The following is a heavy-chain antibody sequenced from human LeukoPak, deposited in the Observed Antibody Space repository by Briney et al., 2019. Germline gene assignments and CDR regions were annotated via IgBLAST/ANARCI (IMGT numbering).Heavy chain of an antibody. Sequence: ASVKVSCKASGYTLTDYYVHWVRLAPGQGLEWMGWFNPYSGGTNYAQKFQGRVTMTRDTSISTAYMELSRLTSDDTGVYYCARGYAYFDYWGQGTLVTVSS. D-gene: IGHD2-2*01. CDR3: ARGYAYFDY. V-gene: IGHV1-2*02. CDR2: FNPYSGGT. J-gene: IGHJ4*02. CDR1: GYTLTDYY.